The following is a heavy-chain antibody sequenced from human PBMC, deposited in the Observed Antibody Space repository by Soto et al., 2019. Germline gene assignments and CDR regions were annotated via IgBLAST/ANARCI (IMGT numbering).Heavy chain of an antibody. CDR3: AREALEYRSSSVPFDF. V-gene: IGHV1-2*04. Sequence: ASVKVSCKASGYTFTGYYMHWVRQAPGQGLEWMGWINPNSGGTNYAQKFQGWVTMTRDTSISTAYMELSRLRSDDTAVYYCAREALEYRSSSVPFDFWGQGTLVTVSS. J-gene: IGHJ4*02. CDR2: INPNSGGT. D-gene: IGHD6-6*01. CDR1: GYTFTGYY.